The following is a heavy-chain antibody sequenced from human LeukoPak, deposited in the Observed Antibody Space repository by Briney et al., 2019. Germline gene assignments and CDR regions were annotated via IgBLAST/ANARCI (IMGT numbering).Heavy chain of an antibody. J-gene: IGHJ4*02. D-gene: IGHD2-2*01. Sequence: SETLSLTCTVSGGSISNSDYYWGWIRQPPGKGLEWIASVYYTGRPNYNPSLKSRVTMSVDTSKNQFSLKLSSVTAADTAVYYCARDAHFYCSSTSCYPDLDYWGQGTLVTVSS. CDR3: ARDAHFYCSSTSCYPDLDY. CDR1: GGSISNSDYY. V-gene: IGHV4-39*07. CDR2: VYYTGRP.